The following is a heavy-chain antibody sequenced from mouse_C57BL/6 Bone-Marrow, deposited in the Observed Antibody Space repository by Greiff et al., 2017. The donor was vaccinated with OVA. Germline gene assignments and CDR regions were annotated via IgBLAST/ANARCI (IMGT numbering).Heavy chain of an antibody. CDR2: ISDGGSYT. J-gene: IGHJ2*01. Sequence: EVKLVESGGGLVKPGGSLKLSCAASGFTFSSYAMSWVRQTPEKRLEWVATISDGGSYTYYPDNVKGRFTISRDNAKNNLYLQMSHLKSEDTAMYYCARGPTVVATDYWGQGTTLTVSS. D-gene: IGHD1-1*01. CDR1: GFTFSSYA. CDR3: ARGPTVVATDY. V-gene: IGHV5-4*03.